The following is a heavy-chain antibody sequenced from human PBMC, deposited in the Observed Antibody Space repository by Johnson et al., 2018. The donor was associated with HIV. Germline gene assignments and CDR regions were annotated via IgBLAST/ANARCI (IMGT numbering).Heavy chain of an antibody. CDR1: GFAVSGNY. V-gene: IGHV3-53*01. CDR2: IYSGGNR. J-gene: IGHJ3*01. CDR3: ARAYYDSGGYYPHAFHV. D-gene: IGHD3-22*01. Sequence: VQLLESGGGFIQPGGSLRLSCAASGFAVSGNYMSWVRQAPGKGLEWVSTIYSGGNRYYADSVKGRFTVSRDNSENTLYLQMNSLRAEDTAVYYCARAYYDSGGYYPHAFHVWGQGTMVTVSS.